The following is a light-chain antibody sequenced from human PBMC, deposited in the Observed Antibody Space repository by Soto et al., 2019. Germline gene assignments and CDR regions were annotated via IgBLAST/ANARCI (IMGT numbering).Light chain of an antibody. CDR2: GAT. CDR3: QQYGISLT. J-gene: IGKJ4*01. Sequence: ETVLTQSPGTLSLSPGERDSLSCRASSTVDSIYLAWYQQKPGQAPRLLIYGATNRATGIPDRFSGSGSGTDFTLTISRLEPEDFSVYYCQQYGISLTFGGGTKDDIK. V-gene: IGKV3-20*01. CDR1: STVDSIY.